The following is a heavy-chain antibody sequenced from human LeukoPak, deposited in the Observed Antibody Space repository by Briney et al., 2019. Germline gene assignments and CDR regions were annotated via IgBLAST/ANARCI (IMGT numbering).Heavy chain of an antibody. V-gene: IGHV3-7*01. CDR3: ARFYYSGSGRLLGY. J-gene: IGHJ4*02. D-gene: IGHD3-10*01. CDR2: INQDGSEK. CDR1: GFTFSSYA. Sequence: GGSLRLSCAASGFTFSSYAMTWVRQAPGKGLEWVANINQDGSEKYFMDYVKGRFTISRDNAKNSLYLQMDSLRAEDTAVYYCARFYYSGSGRLLGYWGQGTLVTVSS.